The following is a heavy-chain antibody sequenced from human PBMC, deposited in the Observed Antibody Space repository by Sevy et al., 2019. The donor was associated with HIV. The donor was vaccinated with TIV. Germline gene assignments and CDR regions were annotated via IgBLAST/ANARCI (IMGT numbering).Heavy chain of an antibody. J-gene: IGHJ4*02. CDR2: IKEDGSVK. D-gene: IGHD6-13*01. V-gene: IGHV3-7*01. Sequence: GGSLRLSCEASGFTFSSYWMSWVRQAPGKGLEWVANIKEDGSVKYYVDSVKARFTISRDNAKNSVYLQMNSLRAEDTALYYCVRAIGAAGSYWGQGTLVTVSS. CDR3: VRAIGAAGSY. CDR1: GFTFSSYW.